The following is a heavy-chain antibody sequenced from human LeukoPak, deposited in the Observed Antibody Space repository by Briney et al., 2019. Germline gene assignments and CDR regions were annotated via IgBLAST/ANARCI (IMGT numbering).Heavy chain of an antibody. CDR2: MKEDGGEK. Sequence: GGSLRLSCAASGFTFSSYWMSWVRQAPGMGLEWVANMKEDGGEKFYVDSVGGRFTISRDNAKNSVYLQMNSLRVEDTGVYYCARVRTEWYIDLWGRGTLVTVST. CDR1: GFTFSSYW. J-gene: IGHJ2*01. V-gene: IGHV3-7*01. CDR3: ARVRTEWYIDL. D-gene: IGHD2-8*02.